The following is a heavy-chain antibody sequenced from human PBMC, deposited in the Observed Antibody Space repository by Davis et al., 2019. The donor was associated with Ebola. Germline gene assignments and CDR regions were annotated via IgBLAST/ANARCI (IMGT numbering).Heavy chain of an antibody. D-gene: IGHD5-12*01. J-gene: IGHJ4*02. CDR3: ARRLVRNGYDPFDY. CDR1: GFSLSPSGVT. V-gene: IGHV2-5*02. CDR2: IHWDDDE. Sequence: SGPTLVKPTQTLTLTCSFSGFSLSPSGVTVGWIRQSPGKALEWLALIHWDDDERYSPSLESRLTITKDTSKTQVVLTMTNMDPEDTGTYYCARRLVRNGYDPFDYWGQGILVTVSS.